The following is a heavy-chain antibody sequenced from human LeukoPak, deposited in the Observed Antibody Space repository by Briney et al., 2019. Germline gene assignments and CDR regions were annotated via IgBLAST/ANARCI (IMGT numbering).Heavy chain of an antibody. V-gene: IGHV1-3*04. Sequence: GASVKVSCKASGYTFTTYAIHWVRQAPGQRLEWMGWITTGNGDTRYSQKFQGRVTITRDTSASTAYMELSSLRSEDTAVYYCARGLKWGHSGSPVAFDYWGQGTLVTVSS. J-gene: IGHJ4*02. CDR1: GYTFTTYA. D-gene: IGHD1-26*01. CDR3: ARGLKWGHSGSPVAFDY. CDR2: ITTGNGDT.